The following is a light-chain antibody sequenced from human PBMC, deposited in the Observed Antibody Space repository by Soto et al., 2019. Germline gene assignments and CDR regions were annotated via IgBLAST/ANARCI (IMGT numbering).Light chain of an antibody. Sequence: EIVVTQSPGTLSLSPGERATLSCRASQSVTNNYLAWFQQKPGQAPRLLIFDASTRATGIPDRFSGSGSGTDFTLIISRLEPEEFAVYHRQRYRSSPTPYAPGPKADIK. CDR1: QSVTNNY. CDR3: QRYRSSPTP. V-gene: IGKV3-20*01. CDR2: DAS. J-gene: IGKJ3*01.